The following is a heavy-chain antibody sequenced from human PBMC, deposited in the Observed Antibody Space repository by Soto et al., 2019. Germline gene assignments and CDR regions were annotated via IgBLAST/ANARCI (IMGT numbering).Heavy chain of an antibody. CDR3: ASRHHYYDFWSGYSAYNYYYGMDV. Sequence: SVKVSCKASGGAFSSYAISWVRQAPGQGLEWRGGIIPIFGTANYAKKFQGRVTITADESTSTAYMELSSLRSEDTAVYYCASRHHYYDFWSGYSAYNYYYGMDVWGQGTTVTVSS. J-gene: IGHJ6*02. D-gene: IGHD3-3*01. V-gene: IGHV1-69*13. CDR1: GGAFSSYA. CDR2: IIPIFGTA.